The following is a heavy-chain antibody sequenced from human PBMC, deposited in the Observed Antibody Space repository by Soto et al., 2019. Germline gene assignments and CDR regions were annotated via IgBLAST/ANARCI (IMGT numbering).Heavy chain of an antibody. V-gene: IGHV1-18*01. CDR2: ISAYNGNT. J-gene: IGHJ6*03. CDR1: GYTFTSYG. D-gene: IGHD3-9*01. Sequence: ASVKVSCKASGYTFTSYGISWVRQAPGQGLEWMGWISAYNGNTNYAQKLQGRVTRTTDTSTSKAYMELRSLRSDDTAVYYCARAGDYDILTGYYTDYYYYMDVWGKGTTVTVSS. CDR3: ARAGDYDILTGYYTDYYYYMDV.